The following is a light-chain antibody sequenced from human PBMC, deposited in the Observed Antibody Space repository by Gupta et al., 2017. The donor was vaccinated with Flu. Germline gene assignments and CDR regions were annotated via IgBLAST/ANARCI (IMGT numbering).Light chain of an antibody. V-gene: IGLV3-19*01. J-gene: IGLJ2*01. CDR1: SLRSYY. CDR2: GEN. Sequence: SSELTQYPAVSVALGQPVRITCQGDSLRSYYASWYQQKPGQAPVLVIHGENNRPSGVPDRFSGSSSGYTASLTITGAQAEDEADYYCNSRDSSGNQVVFGGGTKLTV. CDR3: NSRDSSGNQVV.